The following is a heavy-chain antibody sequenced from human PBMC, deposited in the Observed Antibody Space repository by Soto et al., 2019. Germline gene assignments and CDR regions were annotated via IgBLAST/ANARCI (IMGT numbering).Heavy chain of an antibody. CDR2: INPSGGST. CDR3: AREHIVVVTASSFDY. Sequence: ASVKVSCKASGYTFTSYGISWVRQAPGQGLEWMGIINPSGGSTSYAQKFQGRVTMTRDTSTSTVYMELSSLRSEDTAVYYCAREHIVVVTASSFDYWGQGTLVTVSS. V-gene: IGHV1-46*01. D-gene: IGHD2-21*02. J-gene: IGHJ4*02. CDR1: GYTFTSYG.